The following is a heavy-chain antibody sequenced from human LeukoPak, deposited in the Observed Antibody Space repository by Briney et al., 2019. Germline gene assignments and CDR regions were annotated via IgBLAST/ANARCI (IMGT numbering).Heavy chain of an antibody. V-gene: IGHV4-4*09. D-gene: IGHD3-10*01. J-gene: IGHJ4*02. Sequence: SATLSLTCTVSGDSLNNHFWSWIRQPPGKTLEWIGYIFGSGNTDYNPSLKSRVSMSLDTSRNQFSLTLSSVTAADTALYYCASRPPETTWYGVFDYWSQGILVTVSA. CDR3: ASRPPETTWYGVFDY. CDR1: GDSLNNHF. CDR2: IFGSGNT.